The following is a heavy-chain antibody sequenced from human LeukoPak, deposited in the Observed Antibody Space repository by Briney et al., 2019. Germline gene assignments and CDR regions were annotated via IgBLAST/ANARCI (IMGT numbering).Heavy chain of an antibody. CDR3: ASSYYYDSSGYSNYYYYYGMDV. D-gene: IGHD3-22*01. CDR1: GGTFSSYA. CDR2: IIPIFGTA. J-gene: IGHJ6*02. V-gene: IGHV1-69*13. Sequence: SVKVSCKASGGTFSSYAISWVRQAPGQGLEWMGGIIPIFGTANYAQKFQGRVTITADESSSTAYMELSSLRSEDTAVYYCASSYYYDSSGYSNYYYYYGMDVWGQGTTVTVSS.